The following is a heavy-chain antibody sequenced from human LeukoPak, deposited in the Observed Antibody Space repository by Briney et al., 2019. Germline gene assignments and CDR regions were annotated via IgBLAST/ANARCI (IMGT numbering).Heavy chain of an antibody. J-gene: IGHJ4*02. Sequence: GGSLRLSCAVSGFTVSGDYMSWVRQAPGKGLEWVSVIYSGGSTYYADSVKGRFTISRDNSKNMLYLQMNSLRAEDTAVYYCARDGYCTNGVCYRVFNYWGQGTLVTVSS. CDR2: IYSGGST. V-gene: IGHV3-53*01. CDR3: ARDGYCTNGVCYRVFNY. CDR1: GFTVSGDY. D-gene: IGHD2-8*01.